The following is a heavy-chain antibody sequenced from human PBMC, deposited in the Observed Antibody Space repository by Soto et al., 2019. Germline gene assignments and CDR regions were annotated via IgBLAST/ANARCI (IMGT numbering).Heavy chain of an antibody. D-gene: IGHD1-1*01. V-gene: IGHV3-30*18. CDR2: ISYDGNNK. Sequence: GGSLRLSCATSGFTFSTYGVHWVRQAPGKGLEWVAVISYDGNNKYYADSVKGRFTISGDNSKNTLYLQMSSLRAEDTAVYYCAKSVYNWNDGFFDYWGQGTLVTVSS. J-gene: IGHJ4*02. CDR3: AKSVYNWNDGFFDY. CDR1: GFTFSTYG.